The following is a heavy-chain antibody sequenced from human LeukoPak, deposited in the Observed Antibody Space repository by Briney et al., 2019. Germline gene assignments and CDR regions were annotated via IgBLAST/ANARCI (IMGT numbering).Heavy chain of an antibody. CDR2: INHSGST. CDR3: ARGLGSIAARRAPLDY. J-gene: IGHJ4*02. D-gene: IGHD6-6*01. V-gene: IGHV4-34*01. CDR1: GGSFSGYY. Sequence: SETLSLTCAVYGGSFSGYYWSWIRQPPGKGLEWIGEINHSGSTNYNPSLKSRVTISVDTSKNQFSLKPSSVTAADTAVYYCARGLGSIAARRAPLDYWGQGTQVTVSS.